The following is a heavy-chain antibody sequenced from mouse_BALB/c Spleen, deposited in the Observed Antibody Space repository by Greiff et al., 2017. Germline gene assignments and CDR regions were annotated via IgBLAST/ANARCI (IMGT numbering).Heavy chain of an antibody. CDR2: INPSTGYT. V-gene: IGHV1-7*01. D-gene: IGHD4-1*02. J-gene: IGHJ3*01. CDR1: GYTFTGYC. CDR3: THQLGRRAWFAY. Sequence: QVHLKQSGAELAKPGASVKLSCKASGYTFTGYCMHWVKQRPGQGLEWIGYINPSTGYTEYNQKFKDKATLTADKSSSTAYMQLSSLTSEDSAVYYGTHQLGRRAWFAYWGQGTLVTVSA.